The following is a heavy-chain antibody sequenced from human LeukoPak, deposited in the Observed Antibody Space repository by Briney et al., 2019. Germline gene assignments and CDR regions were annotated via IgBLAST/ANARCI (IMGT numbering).Heavy chain of an antibody. D-gene: IGHD3-3*01. CDR1: IHSNSSSSDH. Sequence: SDTESLTCTFSIHSNSSSSDHGGSIRQPPAKGLGRIGCIYYGGSTYYNPSLKSGVTISVDTSKNQFSLKLSSVTAADTAVYYCASWGVWSGYYGDYWGQGTLVTVSS. CDR3: ASWGVWSGYYGDY. V-gene: IGHV4-39*01. J-gene: IGHJ4*02. CDR2: IYYGGST.